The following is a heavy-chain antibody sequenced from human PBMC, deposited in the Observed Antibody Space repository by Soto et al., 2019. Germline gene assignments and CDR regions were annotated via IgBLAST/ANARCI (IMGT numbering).Heavy chain of an antibody. J-gene: IGHJ3*02. V-gene: IGHV1-69*01. CDR2: IIPIFGTA. D-gene: IGHD3-22*01. Sequence: QVQLVQSGAEVKKPGSSVKVSCKASGGTFSSYAISWVRQAPGQGLEWMGGIIPIFGTANYAQKFQGRVTITADESTSTAYMELSSLRSEDTAVYYCAKGARPYYYDSSGYSTDAFDIWGQGTMVTVSS. CDR3: AKGARPYYYDSSGYSTDAFDI. CDR1: GGTFSSYA.